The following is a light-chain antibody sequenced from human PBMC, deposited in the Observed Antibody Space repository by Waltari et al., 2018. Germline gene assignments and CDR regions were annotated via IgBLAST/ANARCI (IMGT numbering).Light chain of an antibody. CDR3: QQYFVTPFT. V-gene: IGKV4-1*01. J-gene: IGKJ3*01. CDR2: WAS. Sequence: DIVMTQSPDSLAVSLGERATINCRSSQNIMYSSNNQNFLAWYQQKPGQPPKLLIYWASTRQSGVPDRFTGSWSGTDFTLTSSSLQPEDVATYYCQQYFVTPFTFGPGTKVEVK. CDR1: QNIMYSSNNQNF.